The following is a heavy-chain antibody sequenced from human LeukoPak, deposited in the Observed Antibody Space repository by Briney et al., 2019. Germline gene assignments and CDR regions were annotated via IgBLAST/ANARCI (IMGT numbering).Heavy chain of an antibody. J-gene: IGHJ6*02. Sequence: SETLSLTCTVSGGSISSGGYYWSWIRQPPGKGLEWIGYIYHSGSTNYNPSLKSRVTISVDTSKNQFSLKLSSVTAADTAVYYCAGSRSAAGSYYYYGMDVWGQGTTVTVSS. D-gene: IGHD6-19*01. CDR1: GGSISSGGYY. CDR2: IYHSGST. V-gene: IGHV4-61*08. CDR3: AGSRSAAGSYYYYGMDV.